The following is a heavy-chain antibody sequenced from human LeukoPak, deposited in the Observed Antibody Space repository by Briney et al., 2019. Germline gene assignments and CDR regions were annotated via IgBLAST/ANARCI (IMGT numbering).Heavy chain of an antibody. CDR2: INPNSGGT. V-gene: IGHV1-2*04. D-gene: IGHD2-21*01. J-gene: IGHJ4*02. Sequence: ASVKVSCKASGYTFTCYYMHWVRQAPGQGLEWMGWINPNSGGTNYAQKFQGWVTMTRDTSISTAYMELSRLRSDDAAVYYCARSDSPYYFDYWGQGTLVTVSS. CDR1: GYTFTCYY. CDR3: ARSDSPYYFDY.